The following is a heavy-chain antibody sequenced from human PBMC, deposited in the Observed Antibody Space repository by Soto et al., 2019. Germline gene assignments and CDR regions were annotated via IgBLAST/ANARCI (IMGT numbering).Heavy chain of an antibody. V-gene: IGHV3-9*01. CDR1: GFTFDDYA. CDR3: AKGAYEEHDAFDI. CDR2: ISWNSGSI. Sequence: EVRLVESGGGLVQPGRSLRLSCAASGFTFDDYAMHWVRQAPGKGLEWVSGISWNSGSIGYADSVKGRFTISRDNAKNSLYLQMNSLRAEDTALYYCAKGAYEEHDAFDIWGQGTMVTVSS. J-gene: IGHJ3*02. D-gene: IGHD1-26*01.